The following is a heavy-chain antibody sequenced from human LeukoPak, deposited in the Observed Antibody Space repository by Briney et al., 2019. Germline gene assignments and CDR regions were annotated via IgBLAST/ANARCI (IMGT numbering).Heavy chain of an antibody. CDR1: GFTFKNYA. J-gene: IGHJ4*02. V-gene: IGHV3-23*01. Sequence: GGSLRLSCTASGFTFKNYAMTWVRRAPGKGLEWVSAITGSGASTNYADSVKGRFTISRDNSKNTIYLQMNSLRVEDTAIYYCAKRSSISSGYFDFWGRGTLVTVSS. CDR2: ITGSGAST. CDR3: AKRSSISSGYFDF. D-gene: IGHD3-22*01.